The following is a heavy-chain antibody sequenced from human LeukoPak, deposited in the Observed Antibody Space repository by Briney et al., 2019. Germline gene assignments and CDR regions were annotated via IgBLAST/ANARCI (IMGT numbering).Heavy chain of an antibody. V-gene: IGHV4-31*11. D-gene: IGHD6-19*01. Sequence: SETLSLTCAVSGGSISSGGYSWSWIRQHPGKGLEWIGYIYYSGSTYYNPSLKSRVTISVDTSKNQFSLKLSSVTAADTAVYYSAELAVTGDYWGQGTLVTVSS. J-gene: IGHJ4*02. CDR3: AELAVTGDY. CDR1: GGSISSGGYS. CDR2: IYYSGST.